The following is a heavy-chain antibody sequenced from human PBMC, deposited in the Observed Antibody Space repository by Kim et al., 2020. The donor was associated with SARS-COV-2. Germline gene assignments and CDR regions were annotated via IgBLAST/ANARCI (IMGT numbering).Heavy chain of an antibody. V-gene: IGHV7-4-1*02. Sequence: ASVKVSCKASGYTFTSYAMNWVRQAPGQGLEWMGWINTNTGNRTYAQGFTGRFVFSLDTSVSTAYLQISSLKAEDTAVYYCARDFRYSGSYYPFDYWGQGTLVTVSS. CDR1: GYTFTSYA. J-gene: IGHJ4*02. CDR3: ARDFRYSGSYYPFDY. D-gene: IGHD1-26*01. CDR2: INTNTGNR.